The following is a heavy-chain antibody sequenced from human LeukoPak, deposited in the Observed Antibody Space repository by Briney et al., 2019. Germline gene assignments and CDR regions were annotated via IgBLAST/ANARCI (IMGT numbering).Heavy chain of an antibody. Sequence: SETLSLTCAVYGGSFSGYYWSWIRQPPGKGLEWIGEINHSGSTNYNPSLKSRVTISVDTSKNQFSPKLSSVTAADTAVYYCAGPLATFDYWGQGTLVTVSS. J-gene: IGHJ4*02. CDR3: AGPLATFDY. V-gene: IGHV4-34*01. CDR2: INHSGST. CDR1: GGSFSGYY.